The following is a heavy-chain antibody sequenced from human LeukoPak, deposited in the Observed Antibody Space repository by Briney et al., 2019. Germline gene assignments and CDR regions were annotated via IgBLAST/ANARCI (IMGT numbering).Heavy chain of an antibody. Sequence: ASVKVSCKPSGYTFSTYDINWLRQAAGQGLEWMGWMNPNSANTGFAQKFQGRATITRDTSISTAYLELSSLTSEDTAVYYCARAIRYQLLLDYWGQGTLVTVSS. J-gene: IGHJ4*02. CDR3: ARAIRYQLLLDY. CDR1: GYTFSTYD. V-gene: IGHV1-8*03. D-gene: IGHD2-2*01. CDR2: MNPNSANT.